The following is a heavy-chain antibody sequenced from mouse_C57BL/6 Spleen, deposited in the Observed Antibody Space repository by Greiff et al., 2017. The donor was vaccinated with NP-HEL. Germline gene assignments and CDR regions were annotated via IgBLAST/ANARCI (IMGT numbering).Heavy chain of an antibody. CDR1: GFTFSDYG. Sequence: EVKLVESGGGLVKPGGSLKLSCAASGFTFSDYGMHWVRQAPEKGLEWVAYISSGSSTISYADTVKGRFPIARDNAKNTLFLQMTSLRSEDTAMYYCARRRLGEGYAMDYWGQGTSVTVSS. CDR2: ISSGSSTI. V-gene: IGHV5-17*01. CDR3: ARRRLGEGYAMDY. J-gene: IGHJ4*01. D-gene: IGHD2-13*01.